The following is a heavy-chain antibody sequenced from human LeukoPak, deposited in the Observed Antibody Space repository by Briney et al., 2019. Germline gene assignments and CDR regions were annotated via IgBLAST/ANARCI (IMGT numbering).Heavy chain of an antibody. CDR1: GGSFSGYY. J-gene: IGHJ4*02. V-gene: IGHV4-34*01. Sequence: SETLSLTCAVYGGSFSGYYWSWIRQPPGKGLEWIGEINHSGSTNYNPSLKSRVTISVATSKNQFSLKLSSVTAADTAVYYCARVRYYFDYWGQGTLVTVSS. CDR2: INHSGST. CDR3: ARVRYYFDY.